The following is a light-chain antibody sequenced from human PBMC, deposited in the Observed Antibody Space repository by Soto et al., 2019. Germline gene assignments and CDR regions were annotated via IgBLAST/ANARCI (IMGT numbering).Light chain of an antibody. CDR3: ASWDDGLNGWV. CDR2: NNN. J-gene: IGLJ3*02. CDR1: SSNIGTNN. V-gene: IGLV1-44*01. Sequence: QSVLTQPPSASGTPGQRVTISCSGSSSNIGTNNVNWYQQLPGTAPKLLIYNNNQRPSGVPDRFSGSKSGTSASLAISGLQSEDGAAYYCASWDDGLNGWVFGGGTKLTVL.